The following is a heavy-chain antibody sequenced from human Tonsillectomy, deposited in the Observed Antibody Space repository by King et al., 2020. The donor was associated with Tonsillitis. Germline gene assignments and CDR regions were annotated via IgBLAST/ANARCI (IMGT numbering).Heavy chain of an antibody. J-gene: IGHJ6*02. V-gene: IGHV3-73*01. Sequence: QLVQSGGGLVQPGGSLKLSCAASGFTFSGSAMHWVRQASGKGLEWVGRIRSKANSYATAYGASVKGRFTISRDDSKNMAYLQMNSLKTEDTAVYYCTTGGMDVWGQGTTVTVSS. CDR3: TTGGMDV. CDR2: IRSKANSYAT. CDR1: GFTFSGSA.